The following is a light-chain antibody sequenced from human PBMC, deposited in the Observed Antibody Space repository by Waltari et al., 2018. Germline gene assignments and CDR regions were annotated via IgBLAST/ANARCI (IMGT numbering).Light chain of an antibody. CDR2: DVP. J-gene: IGLJ1*01. CDR3: SSYTNSGTYV. Sequence: QSALTQAASVSGSPGQSITISCTGASSDVGGYKSVSWYQQHPGNAPKVMVSDVPNRPAGVSHRCSVSKSGNTASLTISGLQAEDEADYYCSSYTNSGTYVFGTGTKVTVL. V-gene: IGLV2-14*03. CDR1: SSDVGGYKS.